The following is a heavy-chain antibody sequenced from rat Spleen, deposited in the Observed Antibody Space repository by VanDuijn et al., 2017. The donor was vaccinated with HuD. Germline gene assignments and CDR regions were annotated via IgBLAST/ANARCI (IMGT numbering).Heavy chain of an antibody. CDR1: GFTFTDFF. Sequence: EVELVESGGGLVQPGRSLKLSCVASGFTFTDFFMAWVRQAPTKGLEWVATISYDGGSTYYGDSVKGRFTISRDNAKSTLYLQMNSLRSEDTATYYCARHGYTRYYFDYWGQGVMVTVSS. CDR3: ARHGYTRYYFDY. CDR2: ISYDGGST. D-gene: IGHD1-12*03. J-gene: IGHJ2*01. V-gene: IGHV5-22*01.